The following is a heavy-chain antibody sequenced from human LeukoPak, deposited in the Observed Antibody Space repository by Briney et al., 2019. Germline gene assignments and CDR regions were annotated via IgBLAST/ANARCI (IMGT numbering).Heavy chain of an antibody. CDR1: GGSFSGYY. Sequence: SETLSLTCAVYGGSFSGYYWSWIRQPPGKGLEWIGEINHSGSTNYNPSLKSRVTISVDTSKNQFSLKLSSVTAADTAVYYCARRPPPSITMVRGVISWFDPWGQGTLVTVSS. CDR3: ARRPPPSITMVRGVISWFDP. CDR2: INHSGST. D-gene: IGHD3-10*01. V-gene: IGHV4-34*01. J-gene: IGHJ5*02.